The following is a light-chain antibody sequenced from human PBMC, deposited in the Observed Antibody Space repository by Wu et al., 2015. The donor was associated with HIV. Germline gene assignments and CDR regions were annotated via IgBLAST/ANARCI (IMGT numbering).Light chain of an antibody. V-gene: IGKV3D-20*02. Sequence: EIVLRQSPGTLSLSPGERATLSCRASQSVSSNYLAWYQQKPGQAPRLLIYDAFIRATGIPDRFSGSGSGTDFTLTISSLEPEDSAVYYCQQRGNWPPTFGQGTKLEIK. CDR3: QQRGNWPPT. CDR2: DAF. CDR1: QSVSSNY. J-gene: IGKJ2*01.